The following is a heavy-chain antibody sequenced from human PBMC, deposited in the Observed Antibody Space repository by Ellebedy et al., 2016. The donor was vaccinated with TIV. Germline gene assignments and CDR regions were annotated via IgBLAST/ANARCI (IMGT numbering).Heavy chain of an antibody. D-gene: IGHD2-21*02. V-gene: IGHV3-30-3*01. CDR3: ARERVTFDY. J-gene: IGHJ4*02. Sequence: GESLKISCAASGFTFSSYAMHWVRQAPGKGLEWVAVISYDGSNKYYADSVKGRFTISRDNSKNTLYLQMNSLRAEDTAVYYCARERVTFDYWGQGTLVTVSS. CDR2: ISYDGSNK. CDR1: GFTFSSYA.